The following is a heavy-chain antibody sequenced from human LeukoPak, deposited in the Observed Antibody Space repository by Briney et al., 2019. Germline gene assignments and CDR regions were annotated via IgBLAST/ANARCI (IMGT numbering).Heavy chain of an antibody. D-gene: IGHD1-1*01. Sequence: SETLSLTCTVPGGSISGYYWSSIRQPPRQGLEYIGYIHYSGGTNYNPSLKSGVTILVDTSKNQFSLKVRSVTAADSAVYYCARAGEWNDLPYWGQGTLVTVSS. CDR2: IHYSGGT. V-gene: IGHV4-59*01. CDR3: ARAGEWNDLPY. CDR1: GGSISGYY. J-gene: IGHJ4*02.